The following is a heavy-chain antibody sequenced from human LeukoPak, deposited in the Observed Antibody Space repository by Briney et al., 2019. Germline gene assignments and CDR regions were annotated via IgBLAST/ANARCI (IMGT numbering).Heavy chain of an antibody. CDR3: ARGLLSSARLSWFDP. D-gene: IGHD2-15*01. V-gene: IGHV4-30-2*01. J-gene: IGHJ5*02. CDR1: GGSISSGGYS. CDR2: IYHSGST. Sequence: SETLSLTCAVSGGSISSGGYSWSWIRQPPGTGLEWIGYIYHSGSTYYNPSLKSRVTISVNRSKNQFSLKLSSVTAADTAVYYCARGLLSSARLSWFDPWGQGTLVTVSS.